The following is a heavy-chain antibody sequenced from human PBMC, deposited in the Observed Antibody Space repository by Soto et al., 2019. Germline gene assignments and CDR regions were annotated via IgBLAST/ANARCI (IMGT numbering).Heavy chain of an antibody. Sequence: GASVKVSCTASGYTFTGYYMNWVRLAPGQGLEWMGRINPNSGGTNYAQKFQGRVTVTRDTSISTVYVELSRLRSDDTAVYYCARDAFTQLWSQDYYYGLDVWGQGTTVTVSS. CDR2: INPNSGGT. CDR3: ARDAFTQLWSQDYYYGLDV. CDR1: GYTFTGYY. D-gene: IGHD5-18*01. J-gene: IGHJ6*02. V-gene: IGHV1-2*02.